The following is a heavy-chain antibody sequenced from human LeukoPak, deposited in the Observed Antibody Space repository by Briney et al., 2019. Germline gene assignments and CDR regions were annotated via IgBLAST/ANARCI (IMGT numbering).Heavy chain of an antibody. V-gene: IGHV3-23*01. J-gene: IGHJ4*02. CDR1: GFTFSSYA. CDR2: ISGSGGST. Sequence: PGGSLRLSCAASGFTFSSYAMSWVRQAPGKGLEWVSAISGSGGSTYYADSVKGRFTISRDNSKNTLYLQMNSLRAKDTAVYYCAKDQYYDFWSGYYMDYFDYWGQGTLVTVSS. CDR3: AKDQYYDFWSGYYMDYFDY. D-gene: IGHD3-3*01.